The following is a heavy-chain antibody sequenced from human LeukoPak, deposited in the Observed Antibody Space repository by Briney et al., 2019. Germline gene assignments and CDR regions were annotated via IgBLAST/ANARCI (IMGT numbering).Heavy chain of an antibody. Sequence: GGSLRLSCAASGFTFSSYAMSWVRQAPGKGLEWVAVISYDGSNKYYADSVKGRFTISRDNSKNTLYLQMNSLRAEDTAVYYCAKVAYSSGWYGGFGYWGQGTLVTVSS. V-gene: IGHV3-30*18. D-gene: IGHD6-19*01. CDR3: AKVAYSSGWYGGFGY. J-gene: IGHJ4*02. CDR2: ISYDGSNK. CDR1: GFTFSSYA.